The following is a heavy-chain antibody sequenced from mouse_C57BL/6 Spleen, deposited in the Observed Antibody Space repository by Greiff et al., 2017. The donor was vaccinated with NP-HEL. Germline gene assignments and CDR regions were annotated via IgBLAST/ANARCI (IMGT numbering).Heavy chain of an antibody. CDR1: GYTFTSYG. D-gene: IGHD2-5*01. Sequence: VQLQQSGAELARPGASVKLSCKASGYTFTSYGISWVKQRTGQGLEWIGEIYPRSGNTYYNEKFTGKATLTADKSSSTAYMELRSLTSEDSAVSFCARPYYSNHVGAIDYWGQGTSVTVSS. CDR2: IYPRSGNT. J-gene: IGHJ4*01. V-gene: IGHV1-81*01. CDR3: ARPYYSNHVGAIDY.